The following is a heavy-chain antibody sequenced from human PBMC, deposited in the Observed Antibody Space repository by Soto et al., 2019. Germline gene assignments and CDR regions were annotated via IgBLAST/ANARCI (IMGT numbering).Heavy chain of an antibody. J-gene: IGHJ4*02. D-gene: IGHD2-15*01. V-gene: IGHV1-2*02. Sequence: ASVKVSCKASGYTFTGYYMHWVRQAPGQGLEWMGWINPNSGGTNYAQKVQGRVTMTRDTSISTAYMELSRLRSDDTAVYYCARVNVVVVAATREYYFDYWGQGTLVTVSS. CDR2: INPNSGGT. CDR3: ARVNVVVVAATREYYFDY. CDR1: GYTFTGYY.